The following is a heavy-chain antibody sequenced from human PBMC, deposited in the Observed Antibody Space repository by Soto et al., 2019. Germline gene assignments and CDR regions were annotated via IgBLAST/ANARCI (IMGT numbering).Heavy chain of an antibody. V-gene: IGHV3-30*03. Sequence: SLRLSCAASGFTFSGSDFHWVRQPPGKGLEWLAVISIDGKTTFYADSVKGRFTISRDNSKNTLYLQMNSLRAEDTAVYYCARGGSGSYFFRFDYWGQGTLVTVSS. D-gene: IGHD3-10*01. CDR3: ARGGSGSYFFRFDY. CDR2: ISIDGKTT. CDR1: GFTFSGSD. J-gene: IGHJ4*02.